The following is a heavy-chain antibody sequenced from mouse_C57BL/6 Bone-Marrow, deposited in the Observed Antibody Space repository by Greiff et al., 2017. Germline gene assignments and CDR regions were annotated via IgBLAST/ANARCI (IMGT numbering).Heavy chain of an antibody. CDR1: GYAFSSSW. D-gene: IGHD1-1*01. V-gene: IGHV1-82*01. J-gene: IGHJ4*01. CDR3: ARGDYYGSSPYYYAMDY. Sequence: QVQLQQSGPELVKPGASVKISCKASGYAFSSSWMNWVKQRPGKGLEWIGRIYPGDGDTNYNGKFKGKATLTADKSSSTAYMQLSSLTSEDSAVYFCARGDYYGSSPYYYAMDYWGQGTSVTVSS. CDR2: IYPGDGDT.